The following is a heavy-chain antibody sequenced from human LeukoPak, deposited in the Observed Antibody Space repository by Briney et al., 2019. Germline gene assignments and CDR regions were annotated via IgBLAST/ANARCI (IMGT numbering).Heavy chain of an antibody. J-gene: IGHJ4*02. CDR3: AREENVEMATRRPY. CDR2: IYSGGST. Sequence: GRSLRLSCAASGFTFSSYAMRWVRQAPGKGLEWVSVIYSGGSTYYADSVKGRFTISRDNSKNTLYLQMNSLRAEDTAVYYCAREENVEMATRRPYWGQGTLVTVSS. CDR1: GFTFSSYA. D-gene: IGHD5-24*01. V-gene: IGHV3-53*01.